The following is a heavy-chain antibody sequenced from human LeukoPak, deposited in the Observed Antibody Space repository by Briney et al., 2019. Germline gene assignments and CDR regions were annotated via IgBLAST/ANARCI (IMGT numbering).Heavy chain of an antibody. J-gene: IGHJ4*02. V-gene: IGHV3-7*04. D-gene: IGHD7-27*01. CDR2: IKPDGSEK. Sequence: GGSLRLSCSASEFTFSSHWMSWVRQAPGKGLEWVAKIKPDGSEKYYVDSVKGRFTTSRDNAKNSLYLQMNSLRAEDTAVYYCARDWGFKLDYWGQGTLVTVSP. CDR1: EFTFSSHW. CDR3: ARDWGFKLDY.